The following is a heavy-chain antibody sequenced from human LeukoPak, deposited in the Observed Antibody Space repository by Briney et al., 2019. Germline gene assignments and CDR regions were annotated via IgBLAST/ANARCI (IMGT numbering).Heavy chain of an antibody. Sequence: GGSLRLSCAASGFTFSSYAMHWVRQAPGKGLEWVAVISYDGSNKYYAESVKGRFTISRDNSKNTLYLQMNSLRAEDTAVYYCARDRIAAAGTGYYYYGMDVWGQGTTVTVSS. CDR2: ISYDGSNK. V-gene: IGHV3-30-3*01. J-gene: IGHJ6*02. CDR1: GFTFSSYA. CDR3: ARDRIAAAGTGYYYYGMDV. D-gene: IGHD6-13*01.